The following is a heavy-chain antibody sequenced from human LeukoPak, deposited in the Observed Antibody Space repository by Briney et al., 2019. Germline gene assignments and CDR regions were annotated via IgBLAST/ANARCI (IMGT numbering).Heavy chain of an antibody. Sequence: GGSLRLSCAASGFTFSNAWMSWVRQAPGKGLEWVGRIKIKTDGATTDYTAPVQGRFTISRDDSENTLYLQMNSLKTEDTAVYYCTTDLGLFYWGQGTLVTVSS. V-gene: IGHV3-15*01. J-gene: IGHJ4*02. CDR2: IKIKTDGATT. CDR3: TTDLGLFY. CDR1: GFTFSNAW.